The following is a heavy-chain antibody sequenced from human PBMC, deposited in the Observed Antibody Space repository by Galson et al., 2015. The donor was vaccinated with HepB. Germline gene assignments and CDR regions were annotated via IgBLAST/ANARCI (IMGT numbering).Heavy chain of an antibody. CDR1: GGTFSTSG. V-gene: IGHV1-69*10. J-gene: IGHJ4*02. CDR2: IIPTFNIT. CDR3: ARAPPSVVGYFDY. Sequence: SVKVSCKASGGTFSTSGINWVRQVPGQGLEWMGLIIPTFNITTYAQKFQGRVTLTADKSTSTAYMELRSLRSEDTAVYYCARAPPSVVGYFDYWGQGALVTVSS. D-gene: IGHD2-15*01.